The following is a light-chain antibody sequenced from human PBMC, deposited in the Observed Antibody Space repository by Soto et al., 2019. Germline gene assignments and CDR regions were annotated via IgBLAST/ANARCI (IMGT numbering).Light chain of an antibody. CDR2: GVS. CDR1: QSVSSNY. CDR3: QQYGSSGT. J-gene: IGKJ1*01. Sequence: EIVLTQSPGTLSLSAGERATLSCRASQSVSSNYFAWFQQRPGQAPRLLIYGVSTRATGTPDRFSGSGSGTDFTLTISRLEPEDFAVYYCQQYGSSGTFGQGTKVDI. V-gene: IGKV3-20*01.